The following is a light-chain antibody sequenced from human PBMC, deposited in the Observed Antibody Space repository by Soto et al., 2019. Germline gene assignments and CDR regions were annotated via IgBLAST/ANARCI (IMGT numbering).Light chain of an antibody. CDR1: QDVGKH. Sequence: DIQMTQSPSSLSASVGDRVTISCQASQDVGKHLNWYQQRPGKAPKILIYEASNLATGVPSRFSASGSGTHFTFSIMRLQQEDIGTYYCQQYDNLPQLTFGAGT. CDR2: EAS. J-gene: IGKJ4*01. V-gene: IGKV1-33*01. CDR3: QQYDNLPQLT.